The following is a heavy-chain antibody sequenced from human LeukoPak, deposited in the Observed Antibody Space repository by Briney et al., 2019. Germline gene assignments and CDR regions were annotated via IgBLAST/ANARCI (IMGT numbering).Heavy chain of an antibody. J-gene: IGHJ4*02. D-gene: IGHD1-14*01. CDR3: ARDWGNRGPGDY. CDR1: GYIFTGYY. CDR2: INPTSGGT. Sequence: ASVKVSCKASGYIFTGYYIHWVRQAPGQGLEWMGWINPTSGGTNYAQKFQGRVTMTRDTSISTAYMELSRLRSDDTAVYYCARDWGNRGPGDYWGQGTLVTVSS. V-gene: IGHV1-2*02.